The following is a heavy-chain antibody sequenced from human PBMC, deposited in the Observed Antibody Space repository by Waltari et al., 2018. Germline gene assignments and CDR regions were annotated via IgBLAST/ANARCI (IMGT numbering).Heavy chain of an antibody. D-gene: IGHD4-17*01. CDR2: IVVGSGNT. CDR1: GFTFTSSA. J-gene: IGHJ4*02. CDR3: AALDYGDGLFDY. V-gene: IGHV1-58*01. Sequence: QMQLVQSGPEVKKPGTSVKVSCQASGFTFTSSAVQWVRQARGQRLEWIGWIVVGSGNTNYAQKFQERVTITRDMSTSTAYMELSSLRSEDTAVYYCAALDYGDGLFDYWGQGTLVTVSS.